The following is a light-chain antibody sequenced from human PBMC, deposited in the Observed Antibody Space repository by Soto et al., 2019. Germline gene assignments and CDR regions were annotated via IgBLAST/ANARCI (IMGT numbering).Light chain of an antibody. CDR3: QQRSNWPPIT. V-gene: IGKV1-39*01. Sequence: DILMTQSPSTLSASVGDRVTITCRASQSISSYLNWYQQKPGKAPKLLIYAASSLQSGVPSRFSGSGSGTEFTLTISSLQPEDFAVYYCQQRSNWPPITFGQGTRLEIK. J-gene: IGKJ5*01. CDR1: QSISSY. CDR2: AAS.